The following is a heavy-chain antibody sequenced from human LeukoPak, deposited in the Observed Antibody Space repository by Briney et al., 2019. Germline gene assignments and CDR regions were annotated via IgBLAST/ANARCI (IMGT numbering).Heavy chain of an antibody. CDR1: GYTFTGYY. CDR3: ARGPAAGIAARPGFDY. V-gene: IGHV1-2*02. J-gene: IGHJ4*02. Sequence: ASVKVSCKASGYTFTGYYMHWVRQAPGQGLEWMGWINPNSGGTNYTQKFQGRVTMTRDTSISTAYMELSRLRSADTAVYYCARGPAAGIAARPGFDYWGQGTLVTVSS. CDR2: INPNSGGT. D-gene: IGHD6-6*01.